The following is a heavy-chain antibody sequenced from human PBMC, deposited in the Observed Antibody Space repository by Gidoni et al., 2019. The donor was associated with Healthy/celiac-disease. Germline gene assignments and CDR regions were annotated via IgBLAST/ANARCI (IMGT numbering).Heavy chain of an antibody. J-gene: IGHJ6*02. CDR2: INAGNGNT. CDR3: ARGRFLEWSWTMDV. V-gene: IGHV1-3*01. CDR1: GYTLTSYA. Sequence: QVQLVQSGAEVTKPGASVKVSCQASGYTLTSYAMPWERPAPGQRVEWMGWINAGNGNTKYSQKFQGRVTITRDTSASTAYMEVSSLRSEDTAVYYCARGRFLEWSWTMDVWGQGTTVTVSS. D-gene: IGHD3-3*01.